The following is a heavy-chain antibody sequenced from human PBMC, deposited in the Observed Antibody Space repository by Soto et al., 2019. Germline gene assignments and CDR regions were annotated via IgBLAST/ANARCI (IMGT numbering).Heavy chain of an antibody. CDR2: ISAYNGNT. V-gene: IGHV1-18*04. J-gene: IGHJ4*02. Sequence: QVQLVQSGAEVKKPGASVKVSCKASGYTFTSYGISWVRQAPGQGLEWMGWISAYNGNTNYAQKLQGRVTMTTDTSTSTAYMELRSLRSDDTAMYYCARDSSVYVWGSYRYKNYFDYWGQGTLVTVSS. CDR3: ARDSSVYVWGSYRYKNYFDY. CDR1: GYTFTSYG. D-gene: IGHD3-16*02.